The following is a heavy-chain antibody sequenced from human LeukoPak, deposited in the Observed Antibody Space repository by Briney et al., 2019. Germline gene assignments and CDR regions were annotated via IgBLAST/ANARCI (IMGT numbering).Heavy chain of an antibody. CDR1: GYTSTSYY. D-gene: IGHD6-13*01. Sequence: ASVKVSCKASGYTSTSYYMHWVRQAPGQGLEWMGIINPSGGSTSYAQKFQGRVTMTRDMSTSTVYMELSSLRSEDTAVYYCARDSSSSNGDYWGQGTLVTVSS. J-gene: IGHJ4*02. CDR3: ARDSSSSNGDY. V-gene: IGHV1-46*01. CDR2: INPSGGST.